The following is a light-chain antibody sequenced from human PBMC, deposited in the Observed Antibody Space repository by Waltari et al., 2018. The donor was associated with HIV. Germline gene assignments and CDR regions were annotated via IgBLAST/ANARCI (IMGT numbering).Light chain of an antibody. J-gene: IGKJ1*01. CDR1: QSVTSN. V-gene: IGKV3-15*01. CDR2: GAS. Sequence: EIVMTQSPATLSVSPGERATLSCRARQSVTSNLAWYQQKPGQAPRLRIYGASTRATGIPARFSGGGSGTEFTLTIRSLQSEDFAVYYCQQYNNWPPTFGQGTKVEIK. CDR3: QQYNNWPPT.